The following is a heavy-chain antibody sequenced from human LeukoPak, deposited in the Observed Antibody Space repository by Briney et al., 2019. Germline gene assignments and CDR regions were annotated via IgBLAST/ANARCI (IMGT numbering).Heavy chain of an antibody. V-gene: IGHV4-59*08. CDR2: IYCSGST. Sequence: SETLSLTCTVSFGSINSYYWSWIRQPPGKGLEWIGYIYCSGSTNYNPSLKSRVTISVDTSKNQFSLKLSSVTAADTAIYYCARGMRINYFDDWGQGTLVTVSS. J-gene: IGHJ4*02. CDR1: FGSINSYY. CDR3: ARGMRINYFDD. D-gene: IGHD2/OR15-2a*01.